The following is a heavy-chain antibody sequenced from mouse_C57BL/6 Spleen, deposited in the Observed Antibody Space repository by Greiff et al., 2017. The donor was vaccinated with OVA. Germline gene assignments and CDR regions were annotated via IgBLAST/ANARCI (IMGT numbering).Heavy chain of an antibody. J-gene: IGHJ3*01. Sequence: VQLQQSGAELVRPGASVKLSCTASGFNIKDDYMHWVKQRPEQGLEWIGWIDPENGDTEYASKFQGKATITADTSSNTAYLQLSSLTSEDTAVYYCTTGRYYYGSSYPWFAYWGQGTLVTVSA. D-gene: IGHD1-1*01. CDR2: IDPENGDT. V-gene: IGHV14-4*01. CDR1: GFNIKDDY. CDR3: TTGRYYYGSSYPWFAY.